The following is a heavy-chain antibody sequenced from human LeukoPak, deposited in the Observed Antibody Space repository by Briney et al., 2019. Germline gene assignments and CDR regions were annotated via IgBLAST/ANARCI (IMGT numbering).Heavy chain of an antibody. V-gene: IGHV6-1*01. CDR3: ARDRYYYDSSGYYSDPLDY. D-gene: IGHD3-22*01. J-gene: IGHJ4*02. CDR2: TYYRSKWYK. Sequence: SQTLSLTCAISGDGVSSNSAAWNWIRQSPSRGLEWLGRTYYRSKWYKDYAVSVKSRITINPDTSKNQFSLQLNSVTPEDTAVYYCARDRYYYDSSGYYSDPLDYWGQGTLVTVSS. CDR1: GDGVSSNSAA.